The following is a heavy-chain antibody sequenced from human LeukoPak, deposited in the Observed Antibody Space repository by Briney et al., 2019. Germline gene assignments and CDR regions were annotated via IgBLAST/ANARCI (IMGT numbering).Heavy chain of an antibody. CDR1: GFTFSSYA. D-gene: IGHD4/OR15-4a*01. J-gene: IGHJ4*02. V-gene: IGHV3-23*01. Sequence: GGSLRLSCAASGFTFSSYAMSWVRQAPGKGLEWVSAISGSGGSTYYADSVKGRFTISRDNSKNTLYLQMSSLRAEDTAVYYRAKDQRGGVLRSYWGQGTLVTVSS. CDR3: AKDQRGGVLRSY. CDR2: ISGSGGST.